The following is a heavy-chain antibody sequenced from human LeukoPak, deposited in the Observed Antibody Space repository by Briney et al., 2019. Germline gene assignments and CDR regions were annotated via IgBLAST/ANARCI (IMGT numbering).Heavy chain of an antibody. J-gene: IGHJ3*02. CDR2: ISSSGGST. CDR1: GFTFSSYA. D-gene: IGHD3-22*01. Sequence: GESLRLSCAASGFTFSSYAMTWVRQAPGKGLEWVSGISSSGGSTYYADSVKGRFTISRDNSKNTLYLQMNSLRAEDTAVYYCARDLTRITMIVVVTQSDAFDIWGQGTMVTVSS. V-gene: IGHV3-23*01. CDR3: ARDLTRITMIVVVTQSDAFDI.